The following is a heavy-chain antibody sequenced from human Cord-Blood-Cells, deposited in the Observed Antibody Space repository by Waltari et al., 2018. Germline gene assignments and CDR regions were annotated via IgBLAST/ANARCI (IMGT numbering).Heavy chain of an antibody. J-gene: IGHJ4*02. V-gene: IGHV4-34*01. D-gene: IGHD6-13*01. CDR1: GGSFSAYS. CDR2: INHSGST. Sequence: QVPLQQWGAGPLKPSETLSLTCAVHGGSFSAYSWIWTPQPPGKGLEWIGEINHSGSTNYNPSLKSRVTISVDTSKNQFSLKLSSVTAADTAVYYCASRQYGYSSSWYYFDYWGQGTLVTVSS. CDR3: ASRQYGYSSSWYYFDY.